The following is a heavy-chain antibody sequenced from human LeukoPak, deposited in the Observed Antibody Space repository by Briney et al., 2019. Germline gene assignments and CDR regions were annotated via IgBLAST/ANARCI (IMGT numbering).Heavy chain of an antibody. CDR1: GGSISSYY. CDR2: IYYSGST. V-gene: IGHV4-59*12. J-gene: IGHJ6*02. D-gene: IGHD1-26*01. CDR3: ARELSGSYYYYGMDV. Sequence: SETLSLTCTVSGGSISSYYWSWIRQPPGKGLEWIGYIYYSGSTNYNPSLKSRVTISVDTSKNQFSLKLSSVTAADTAVYYCARELSGSYYYYGMDVWGQGTTVTVSS.